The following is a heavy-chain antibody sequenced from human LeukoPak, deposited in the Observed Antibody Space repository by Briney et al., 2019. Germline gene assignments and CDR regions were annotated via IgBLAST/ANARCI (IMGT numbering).Heavy chain of an antibody. CDR1: GYTFTSYA. CDR3: ARGQYYYGSGSIDY. J-gene: IGHJ4*02. Sequence: VKVSCKASGYTFTSYAMNWVRQAPGQGLEWMGWISAYNGNTNYAQKLQGRVTMTTDTSTSTAYMGLRSLRSDDTAVYYCARGQYYYGSGSIDYWGQGTLVTVSS. V-gene: IGHV1-18*01. CDR2: ISAYNGNT. D-gene: IGHD3-10*01.